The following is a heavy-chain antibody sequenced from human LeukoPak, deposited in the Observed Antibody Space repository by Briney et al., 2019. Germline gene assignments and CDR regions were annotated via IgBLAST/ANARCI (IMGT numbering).Heavy chain of an antibody. CDR1: GYSISSGY. V-gene: IGHV3-30*18. J-gene: IGHJ6*03. Sequence: LSLTCTVSGYSISSGYYWGWIRQPPGKGLEWVAVISYDGSNKYYADSVKGRFTISRDNSKNTLYLQMNSLRAEDTAVYYCAKDGVAVADYYYYYMDVWGKGTTVTVSS. CDR3: AKDGVAVADYYYYYMDV. D-gene: IGHD6-19*01. CDR2: ISYDGSNK.